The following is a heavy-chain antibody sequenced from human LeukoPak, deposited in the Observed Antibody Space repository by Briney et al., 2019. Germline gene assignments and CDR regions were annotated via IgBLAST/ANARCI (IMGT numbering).Heavy chain of an antibody. J-gene: IGHJ4*02. CDR2: IYHSGST. CDR3: ARQAAAGYYFDY. Sequence: PSETLSLTCAVSGYSNSSGYYWGWIRQPPGKGLEWIGSIYHSGSTYYNPSLKSRVTISVDTSKNQFSLKLSSVTAADTAVYYCARQAAAGYYFDYWGQGTLVTVSS. CDR1: GYSNSSGYY. D-gene: IGHD6-13*01. V-gene: IGHV4-38-2*01.